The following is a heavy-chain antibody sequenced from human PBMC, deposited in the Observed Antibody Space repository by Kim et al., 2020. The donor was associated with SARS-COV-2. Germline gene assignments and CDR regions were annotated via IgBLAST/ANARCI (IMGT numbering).Heavy chain of an antibody. D-gene: IGHD1-26*01. CDR3: AKDPIVGATNYFDY. J-gene: IGHJ4*02. Sequence: ESVKGRYTISRDKTKTALYMQMSSLRAEDTAVYYCAKDPIVGATNYFDYWGQGTLVTVSS. V-gene: IGHV3-23*01.